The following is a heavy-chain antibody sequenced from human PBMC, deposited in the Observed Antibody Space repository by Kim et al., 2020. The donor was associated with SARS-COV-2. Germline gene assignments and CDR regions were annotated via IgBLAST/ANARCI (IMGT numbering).Heavy chain of an antibody. J-gene: IGHJ6*02. CDR1: GFTFSSYS. CDR2: ISSSSSTI. Sequence: GGSLRLSCAASGFTFSSYSMNWVRQAPGKGLEWVSYISSSSSTIYYADSVKGRFTISRDNAKNSLYLQMNSLRAEDTAVYYCARVSASVYYYGMDVWGQGTTVTVSS. V-gene: IGHV3-48*04. CDR3: ARVSASVYYYGMDV. D-gene: IGHD3-16*02.